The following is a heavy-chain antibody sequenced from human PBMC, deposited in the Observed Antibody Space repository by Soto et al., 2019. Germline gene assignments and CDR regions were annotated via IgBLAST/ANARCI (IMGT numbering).Heavy chain of an antibody. CDR2: IYYSGYT. CDR3: ARLVYDNTTYRPV. Sequence: PSETLSLTCTVSGGSISSYYWGWIRQPPGKGLEWIGNIYYSGYTYYNPSLKSRVTISVDTSKNQFSLKLSSVTAADTAVYYCARLVYDNTTYRPVWGQGTLVTVSS. D-gene: IGHD3-22*01. J-gene: IGHJ4*02. V-gene: IGHV4-39*01. CDR1: GGSISSYY.